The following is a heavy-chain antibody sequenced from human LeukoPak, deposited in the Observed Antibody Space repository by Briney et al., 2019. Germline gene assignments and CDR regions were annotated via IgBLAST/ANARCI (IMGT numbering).Heavy chain of an antibody. Sequence: GESLKISCKGSGYSFTSYWIAWGRQMPGKGLEWIRIIYPEGSDTRYRPSFQGQVTISADKSISTAYLQWSRLKTSDTAMYYCARRSTPPGYFHWSPPFDYWGQGTPVTVSS. D-gene: IGHD3-9*01. CDR3: ARRSTPPGYFHWSPPFDY. CDR1: GYSFTSYW. J-gene: IGHJ4*02. V-gene: IGHV5-51*01. CDR2: IYPEGSDT.